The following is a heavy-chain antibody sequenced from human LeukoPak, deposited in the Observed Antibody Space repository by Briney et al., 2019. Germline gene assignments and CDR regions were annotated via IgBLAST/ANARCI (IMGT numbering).Heavy chain of an antibody. V-gene: IGHV3-30-3*01. Sequence: GRSLGPSCAASGFTFRSYAIHGVRQAPARGLEWVAVISYDGSNKYYADSVKGRFTISRDNSKNTLYLQMNSLRAEDTAVYYCARVMSYFDYWGQGTLVTVSS. J-gene: IGHJ4*02. CDR1: GFTFRSYA. CDR2: ISYDGSNK. CDR3: ARVMSYFDY.